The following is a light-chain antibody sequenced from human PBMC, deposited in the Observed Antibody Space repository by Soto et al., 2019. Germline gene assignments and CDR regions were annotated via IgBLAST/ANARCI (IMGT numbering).Light chain of an antibody. CDR1: QSIANKY. J-gene: IGKJ1*01. V-gene: IGKV3-20*01. Sequence: EIVLTQSPVTLSLSPGEGATLSCRASQSIANKYLAWYQQKHGQAPRLLIYGASNRASGIPDRFSGSGSGTDFTLYITRLEPEAFAIYYCQHYDTSRWTFGLGTKVEIK. CDR3: QHYDTSRWT. CDR2: GAS.